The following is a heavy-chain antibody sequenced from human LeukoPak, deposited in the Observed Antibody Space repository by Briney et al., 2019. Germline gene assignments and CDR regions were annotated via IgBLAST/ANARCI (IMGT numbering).Heavy chain of an antibody. CDR1: GGSISSGSYY. J-gene: IGHJ4*02. V-gene: IGHV4-61*02. D-gene: IGHD4-17*01. CDR2: IYTSGST. CDR3: ARVTYGDYAVADY. Sequence: SETLSLTCTVSGGSISSGSYYWSWIRQPAGKGLEWIGRIYTSGSTNYNPSLKSRVTISVDTSKNQFSLKLSSVTAADTAVYYCARVTYGDYAVADYWGQGTLVTVSS.